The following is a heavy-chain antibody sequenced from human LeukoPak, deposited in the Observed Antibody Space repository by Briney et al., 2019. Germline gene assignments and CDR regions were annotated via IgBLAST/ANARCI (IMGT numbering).Heavy chain of an antibody. CDR3: ARQGDYYGSGSYLDI. CDR1: GYSISSGYY. CDR2: IYYSGST. V-gene: IGHV4-38-2*02. Sequence: SETLSLTCTVSGYSISSGYYWGWIRQPPGKGLEWIGYIYYSGSTYYNPSLKSRVTISVDTSKNQFSLKLSSVTAADTAVYYCARQGDYYGSGSYLDIWGQGTMVTVSS. D-gene: IGHD3-10*01. J-gene: IGHJ3*02.